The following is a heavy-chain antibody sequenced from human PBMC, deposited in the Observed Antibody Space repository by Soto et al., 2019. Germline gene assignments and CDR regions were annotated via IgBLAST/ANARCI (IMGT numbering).Heavy chain of an antibody. CDR3: AHVFNSNSGSYRYFDY. CDR2: IYWDDDK. CDR1: GFSLTTGGVG. Sequence: SGPTLVNPTQTLTLTCTFSGFSLTTGGVGVGWIRQPPGKALEWLALIYWDDDKRYSPSLKSRLTITKDTSKNQVVLTLTNMDPVDTATFYCAHVFNSNSGSYRYFDYWGQGTLVTV. J-gene: IGHJ4*02. V-gene: IGHV2-5*02. D-gene: IGHD3-16*02.